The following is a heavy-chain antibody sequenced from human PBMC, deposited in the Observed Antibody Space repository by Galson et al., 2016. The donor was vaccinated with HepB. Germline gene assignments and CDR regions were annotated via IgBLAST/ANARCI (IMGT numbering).Heavy chain of an antibody. V-gene: IGHV4-4*02. CDR2: IYHSGST. CDR1: GGSISNSNW. CDR3: ARDPVFGD. J-gene: IGHJ4*02. Sequence: SETLSLTCAVSGGSISNSNWWSWVRRPPGKGLEWIGDIYHSGSTNYNPSLTSRVTISVDQSKNQFSLNLISVTAADTAVYYCARDPVFGDWGQGTLVTVSS.